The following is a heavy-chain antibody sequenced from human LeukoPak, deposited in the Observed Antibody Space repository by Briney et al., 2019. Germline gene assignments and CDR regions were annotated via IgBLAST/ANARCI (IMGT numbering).Heavy chain of an antibody. Sequence: AASVKVSCKASGYTFTGYYMHWVRQAPGQGLEWMGWINPNSGGTNYAQKFQGRVTMTRDTSISTAYMELSRLRSDDTAVYYCARSRYCSSTSCYKDGDYDWYYFDYWGQGTLVTVSS. V-gene: IGHV1-2*02. CDR1: GYTFTGYY. CDR2: INPNSGGT. J-gene: IGHJ4*02. D-gene: IGHD2-2*02. CDR3: ARSRYCSSTSCYKDGDYDWYYFDY.